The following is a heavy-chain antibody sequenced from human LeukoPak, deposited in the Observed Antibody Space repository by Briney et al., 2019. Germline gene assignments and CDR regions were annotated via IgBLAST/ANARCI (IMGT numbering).Heavy chain of an antibody. D-gene: IGHD2/OR15-2a*01. Sequence: GGSLRLSCAASGFTFDDYAMHWVRQVPGRGLEWVSSVSWSGSNIAYADSVKGRFSISRDNANNSLFLQMNGLKGEDTAFYYCVKVKNFLTVTGHFDHWGQGTLVVVSS. J-gene: IGHJ4*02. CDR3: VKVKNFLTVTGHFDH. CDR1: GFTFDDYA. CDR2: VSWSGSNI. V-gene: IGHV3-9*01.